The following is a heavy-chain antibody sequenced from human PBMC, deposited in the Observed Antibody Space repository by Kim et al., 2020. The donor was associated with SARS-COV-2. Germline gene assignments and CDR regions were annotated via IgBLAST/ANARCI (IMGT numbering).Heavy chain of an antibody. CDR1: GFTFNIHW. CDR2: IKPDGSEK. V-gene: IGHV3-7*01. Sequence: LSLTCAASGFTFNIHWMNWIRQTPGKGLEWVANIKPDGSEKRYVDSVEGRFTISRDNAKNSVYLHMNSLRVDDTAVYYCARERIGWSSWGQGTLVTVSS. D-gene: IGHD2-15*01. CDR3: ARERIGWSS. J-gene: IGHJ5*02.